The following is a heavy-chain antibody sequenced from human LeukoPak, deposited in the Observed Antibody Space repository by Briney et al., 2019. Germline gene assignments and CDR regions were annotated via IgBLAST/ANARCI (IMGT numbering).Heavy chain of an antibody. J-gene: IGHJ3*02. CDR2: INHSGST. D-gene: IGHD3-3*01. CDR3: ARARDYDFWSGYPDAFDI. V-gene: IGHV4-59*01. Sequence: SETLSLTCTVSGGSISSYYWSWIRQPLGKGLEWIGEINHSGSTNYNPSLKCRVTISVDTSKNQFSLKLSSVTAADTAVYYCARARDYDFWSGYPDAFDIWGQGTMVTVSS. CDR1: GGSISSYY.